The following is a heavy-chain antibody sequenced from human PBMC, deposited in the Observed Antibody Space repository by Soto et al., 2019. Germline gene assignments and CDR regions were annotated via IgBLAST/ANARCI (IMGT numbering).Heavy chain of an antibody. CDR1: GYTFITYY. CDR2: MNPYNGNA. CDR3: ARRKERSGPHYFDS. D-gene: IGHD1-1*01. J-gene: IGHJ4*02. V-gene: IGHV1-8*01. Sequence: ASVKVSCKASGYTFITYYINWVRQAPGQGLEWTGWMNPYNGNAGYAQKFQGRVTMTRNTSISTAYMELTSLKSNDTAVYFCARRKERSGPHYFDSWGQGTLVTVSS.